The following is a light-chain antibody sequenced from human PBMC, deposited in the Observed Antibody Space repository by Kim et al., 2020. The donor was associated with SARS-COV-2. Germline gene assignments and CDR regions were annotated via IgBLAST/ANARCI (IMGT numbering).Light chain of an antibody. CDR2: AAS. V-gene: IGKV1-8*01. Sequence: AIRITQSPSSLSASTGDRVTITCRASQGISSYLAWYQQKPGKAPKLLIYAASTLQSGVPSRFSGSGSGTDFTLTISCLQSEDFANYYCQQYYSYPYPFGQGTKLEIK. CDR1: QGISSY. J-gene: IGKJ2*01. CDR3: QQYYSYPYP.